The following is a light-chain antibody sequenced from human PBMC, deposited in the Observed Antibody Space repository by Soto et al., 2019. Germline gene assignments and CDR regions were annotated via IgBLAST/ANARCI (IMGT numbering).Light chain of an antibody. Sequence: QSVLTQPASVSGSPGQSITISCTGTSSDVGSYNLVSWYQQHPGKAPKLMIYEVSKRPSGVSNRFSGSKSGNTASLTISGLRAEDEADYYCCSYAGSSIFYFFGTGTRVTAL. J-gene: IGLJ1*01. V-gene: IGLV2-23*02. CDR3: CSYAGSSIFYF. CDR1: SSDVGSYNL. CDR2: EVS.